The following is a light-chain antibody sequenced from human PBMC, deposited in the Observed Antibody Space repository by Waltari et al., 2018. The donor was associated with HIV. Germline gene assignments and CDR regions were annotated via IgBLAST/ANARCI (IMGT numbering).Light chain of an antibody. CDR3: SSYTVSSTLE. CDR1: SSAIVPYHY. CDR2: DVN. Sequence: QSALTQPDSVSGSLGSSLTISRIGSSSAIVPYHYVPWYPQHPGNAPKLLVYDVNNRPSGVSNRFSGSKSGNTASLTISGLRAEDEADYYCSSYTVSSTLEFGGGTKLTVL. J-gene: IGLJ2*01. V-gene: IGLV2-14*03.